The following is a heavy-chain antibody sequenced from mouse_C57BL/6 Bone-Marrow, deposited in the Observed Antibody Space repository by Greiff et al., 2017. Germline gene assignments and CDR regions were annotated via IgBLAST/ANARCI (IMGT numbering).Heavy chain of an antibody. CDR2: IDPNSGGT. CDR3: ARYYYGSSHYWYFDV. D-gene: IGHD1-1*01. Sequence: QVQLQQSGAELVKPGASVKLSCKASGYTFTSYWMHWVKQRPGRGLEWIGRIDPNSGGTKYNEKFKSKATLTVDKPSSTAYMQLSSLTSEDSAVYYCARYYYGSSHYWYFDVWGTGTTVTVSS. V-gene: IGHV1-72*01. J-gene: IGHJ1*03. CDR1: GYTFTSYW.